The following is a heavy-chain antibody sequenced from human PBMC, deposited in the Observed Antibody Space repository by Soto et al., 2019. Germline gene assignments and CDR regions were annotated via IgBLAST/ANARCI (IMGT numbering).Heavy chain of an antibody. D-gene: IGHD3-3*01. Sequence: PGESLKISCKGSGYTFADYWIGWVRQMPGKGLEWMGIIYPGDSDTRYSPSFQGQVTISADKSISTAYLQWSSLKASDTAMYYCARSFRFLEWSYYYYYGMDVWGQGTTVTVSS. J-gene: IGHJ6*02. CDR1: GYTFADYW. CDR3: ARSFRFLEWSYYYYYGMDV. CDR2: IYPGDSDT. V-gene: IGHV5-51*01.